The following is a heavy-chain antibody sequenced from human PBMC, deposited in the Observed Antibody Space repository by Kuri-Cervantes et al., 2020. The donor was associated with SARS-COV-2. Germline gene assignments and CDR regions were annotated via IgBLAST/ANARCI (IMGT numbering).Heavy chain of an antibody. CDR1: GFTFSSYG. J-gene: IGHJ4*02. D-gene: IGHD1-26*01. Sequence: GGPRRPSCAPSGFTFSSYGTHWVRKAPGKGLEWVAFIRYDGSNKYYADSVKGRFTISRDNSKNTLYLQMNSLRAEDTAVYYCARGSSGSYPLDYWGQGTLVTVSS. CDR2: IRYDGSNK. CDR3: ARGSSGSYPLDY. V-gene: IGHV3-30*02.